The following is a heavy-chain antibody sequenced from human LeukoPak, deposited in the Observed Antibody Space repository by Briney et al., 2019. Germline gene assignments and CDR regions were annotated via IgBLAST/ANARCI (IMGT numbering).Heavy chain of an antibody. V-gene: IGHV3-30-3*01. CDR2: ISYDGSNK. CDR3: ARELDGYNPAY. Sequence: PGGSLRLSCAASGFTFSSYAMHWVRQAPGKGLEWVAVISYDGSNKYYADSVKGRFTISRDNSKNTLYLQMNSLRAEDTAVYYCARELDGYNPAYWGQGTLVTVSS. J-gene: IGHJ4*02. CDR1: GFTFSSYA. D-gene: IGHD5-24*01.